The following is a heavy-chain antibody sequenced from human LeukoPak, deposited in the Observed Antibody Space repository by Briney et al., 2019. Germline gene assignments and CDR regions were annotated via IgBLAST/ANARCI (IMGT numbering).Heavy chain of an antibody. J-gene: IGHJ4*02. V-gene: IGHV1-2*02. CDR2: INPNSGGT. Sequence: ASVKVSCKASGYTVTGYYMHWVRQAPGQGLEWMGWINPNSGGTNYAQKFQGRVTMTRDTSISTAYMELSRLRSDDTAVYYCASEPYYYDSSGYYNDYWGQGTLVTVSS. D-gene: IGHD3-22*01. CDR3: ASEPYYYDSSGYYNDY. CDR1: GYTVTGYY.